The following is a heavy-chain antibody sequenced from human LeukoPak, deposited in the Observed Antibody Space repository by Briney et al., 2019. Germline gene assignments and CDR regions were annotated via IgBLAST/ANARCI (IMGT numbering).Heavy chain of an antibody. CDR3: ARAGYYDSSGYQLGDWFDP. CDR1: GGSFSGYY. J-gene: IGHJ5*02. V-gene: IGHV4-34*01. CDR2: INHSGST. D-gene: IGHD3-22*01. Sequence: SETLSLTCAVYGGSFSGYYWSWIRQPPGKGLEWIGEINHSGSTNYNPSLKSRGTISVDTSKNQFSLKLSSVTAADTAVYYCARAGYYDSSGYQLGDWFDPWGQGTLVTVSS.